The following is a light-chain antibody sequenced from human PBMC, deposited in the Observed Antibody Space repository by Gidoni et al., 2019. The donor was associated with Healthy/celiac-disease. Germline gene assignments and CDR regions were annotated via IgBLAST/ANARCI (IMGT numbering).Light chain of an antibody. V-gene: IGKV3-20*01. CDR3: QQYGSFSIT. J-gene: IGKJ5*01. Sequence: EIVFKQSPGTQSLSPGERATLSCRASQSVSSSYLAWYQQKPGQAPRLLIYGASSRATGIPHRFSGSGSGTDFTLTISRLEPEDFAVYYCQQYGSFSITFGQGTRLEIK. CDR2: GAS. CDR1: QSVSSSY.